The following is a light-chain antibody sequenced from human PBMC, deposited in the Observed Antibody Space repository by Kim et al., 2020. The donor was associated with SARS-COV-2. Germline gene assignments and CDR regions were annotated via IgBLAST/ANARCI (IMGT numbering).Light chain of an antibody. Sequence: SSELTQDPAVSVALGQTVRITCQGDSLRRSYASWYQQKPGQAPVLVMYGKNNRPSGVPDRFSGSSSGNTTSLTSTGAQAEDEADYYCNSRDSSGNSYVFGTGTKVTVL. V-gene: IGLV3-19*01. J-gene: IGLJ1*01. CDR1: SLRRSY. CDR3: NSRDSSGNSYV. CDR2: GKN.